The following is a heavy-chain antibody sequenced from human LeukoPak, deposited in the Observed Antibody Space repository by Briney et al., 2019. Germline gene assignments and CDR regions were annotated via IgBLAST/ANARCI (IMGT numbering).Heavy chain of an antibody. Sequence: GGSLRLSCAASGFTFSSYSMNWVRQAPGKGLEWVSSISSSSSYIYYADSVKGRFTISRDNAKNSLYLQMNSLRAEDTAVYYCATDMVGYCGDVTCYSEAYWGQGTLVTVSS. D-gene: IGHD2-21*01. CDR2: ISSSSSYI. J-gene: IGHJ4*02. CDR1: GFTFSSYS. V-gene: IGHV3-21*01. CDR3: ATDMVGYCGDVTCYSEAY.